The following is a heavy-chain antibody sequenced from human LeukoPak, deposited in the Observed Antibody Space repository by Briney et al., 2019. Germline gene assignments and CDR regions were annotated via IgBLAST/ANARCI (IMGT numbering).Heavy chain of an antibody. CDR1: GGTFSSYA. V-gene: IGHV1-69*05. D-gene: IGHD5-18*01. CDR2: IIPIFGTA. CDR3: ASRSVDTAMVSPSYFDY. Sequence: SVKVSCKASGGTFSSYAFSWVRQAPGQGLEWMGGIIPIFGTANYAQKFQGRVTITTDESTSTAYMELSSLRSEDTAVYYCASRSVDTAMVSPSYFDYWGQGTLVTVSS. J-gene: IGHJ4*02.